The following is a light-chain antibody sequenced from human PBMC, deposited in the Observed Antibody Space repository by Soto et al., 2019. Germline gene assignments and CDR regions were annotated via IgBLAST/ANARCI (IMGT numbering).Light chain of an antibody. J-gene: IGKJ1*01. V-gene: IGKV1-5*03. CDR3: QHYNGYPWT. CDR2: KAS. CDR1: QSISNW. Sequence: DIQMTQSPSTLSASVGDRVTITCRASQSISNWLAWFQQKPGKAPTLLIYKASGLESGVPSRFSGSGSGTEFTLTINSLQPDDFATYYCQHYNGYPWTFGQGTKVEVK.